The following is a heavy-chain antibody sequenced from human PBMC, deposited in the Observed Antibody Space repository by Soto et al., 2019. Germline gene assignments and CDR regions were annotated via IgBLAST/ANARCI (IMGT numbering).Heavy chain of an antibody. D-gene: IGHD6-6*01. CDR1: GYTFTGYY. V-gene: IGHV1-2*02. CDR2: INPNSGGT. CDR3: ARDLRGIAARPFGY. Sequence: GASVKASGKASGYTFTGYYMHWVRQAPGQGLEWMGWINPNSGGTSYAQKFQGRVTMTRETSISTAYMEMSRLRSDATAVYYCARDLRGIAARPFGYWGQGTLVAVSS. J-gene: IGHJ4*02.